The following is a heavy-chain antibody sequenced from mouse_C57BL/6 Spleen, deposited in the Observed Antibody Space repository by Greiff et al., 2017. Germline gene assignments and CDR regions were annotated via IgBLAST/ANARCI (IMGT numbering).Heavy chain of an antibody. D-gene: IGHD1-1*01. CDR3: ASLRSWFAY. V-gene: IGHV2-6*01. CDR2: IWGVGST. J-gene: IGHJ3*01. CDR1: GFSLTSYG. Sequence: QVQLKESGPGLVAPSQSLSITCTVSGFSLTSYGVDWVRQSPGKGLEWLGVIWGVGSTNYKSALKSRLSNSKDNSKSQVILKMNGLQTDDTAMYCCASLRSWFAYWGQGTLVTVSA.